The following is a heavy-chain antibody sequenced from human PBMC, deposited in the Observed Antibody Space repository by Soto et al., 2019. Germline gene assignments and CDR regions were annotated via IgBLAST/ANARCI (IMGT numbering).Heavy chain of an antibody. D-gene: IGHD3-22*01. CDR2: IFYSGST. V-gene: IGHV4-31*03. J-gene: IGHJ5*02. Sequence: PSETLSLTCTVSGGSISSCGYYWSWIRQHPGKGLEWIGYIFYSGSTYYNPSLKSRVTISVDTSKNQFSLKLSSVTAADTAVYYCARDVLHYYDSSGYYNERKGVSNWFDPWGQGTLVTVS. CDR3: ARDVLHYYDSSGYYNERKGVSNWFDP. CDR1: GGSISSCGYY.